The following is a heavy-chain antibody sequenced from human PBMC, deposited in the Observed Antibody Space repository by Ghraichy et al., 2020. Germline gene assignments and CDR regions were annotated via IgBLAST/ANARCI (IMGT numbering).Heavy chain of an antibody. J-gene: IGHJ4*02. CDR3: ARRTTSYYFDY. Sequence: SETLSLTCTVSGGSISSGGYYWSWIRQHPGKGLEWIGYIYYSGSTYYNPSLKSRVTISVDTSKNQFSLKLSSVTAADTAVYYCARRTTSYYFDYWGQGTLVTVSS. CDR2: IYYSGST. CDR1: GGSISSGGYY. V-gene: IGHV4-31*03. D-gene: IGHD4-17*01.